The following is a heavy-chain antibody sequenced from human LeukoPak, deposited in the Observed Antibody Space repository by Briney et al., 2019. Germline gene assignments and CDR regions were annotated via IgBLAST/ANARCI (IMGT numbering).Heavy chain of an antibody. Sequence: SVKVSCKASGGTFSSYAISWVRQAPGQGLEWMGGIIPIFGTANYAQKFQGRVTITADESTSTAYMELSSLRSEDTAVYYCARETRWLQLSYYYYMDVWGXXTTVTVSS. CDR1: GGTFSSYA. CDR3: ARETRWLQLSYYYYMDV. J-gene: IGHJ6*03. D-gene: IGHD5-24*01. CDR2: IIPIFGTA. V-gene: IGHV1-69*13.